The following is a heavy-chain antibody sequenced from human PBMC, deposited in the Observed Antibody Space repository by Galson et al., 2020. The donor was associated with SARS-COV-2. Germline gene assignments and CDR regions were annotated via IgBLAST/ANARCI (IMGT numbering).Heavy chain of an antibody. CDR2: IDAAGNP. D-gene: IGHD3-16*01. V-gene: IGHV3-53*01. CDR3: LKEGDNIYADY. J-gene: IGHJ4*02. Sequence: GESLKISCAASGFTVGGRWISWVRRAPGKGLEWVSLIDAAGNPFYADSIKGRFTISRDNSRNIVFLQMNSLRADDTAVYYCLKEGDNIYADYWGPGTLVTVSA. CDR1: GFTVGGRW.